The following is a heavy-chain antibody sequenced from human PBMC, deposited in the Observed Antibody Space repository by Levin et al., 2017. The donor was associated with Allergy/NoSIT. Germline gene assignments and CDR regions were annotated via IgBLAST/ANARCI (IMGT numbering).Heavy chain of an antibody. Sequence: GGSLRLSCAASGFTFSSYAMHWVRQAPGKGLEWVAVISYDGSNKYYADSVKGRFTISRDNSKNTLYLQMNSLRAEDTAVYYCARAMTTVTTYYYYGMDVWGQGTTVTVSS. D-gene: IGHD4-17*01. CDR1: GFTFSSYA. V-gene: IGHV3-30*04. CDR2: ISYDGSNK. CDR3: ARAMTTVTTYYYYGMDV. J-gene: IGHJ6*02.